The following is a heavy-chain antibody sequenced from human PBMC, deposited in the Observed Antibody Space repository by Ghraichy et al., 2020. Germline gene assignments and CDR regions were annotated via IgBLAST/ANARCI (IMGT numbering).Heavy chain of an antibody. J-gene: IGHJ5*02. CDR3: ARAGGYFSGGSCYPGNWFDP. D-gene: IGHD2-15*01. V-gene: IGHV4-4*07. Sequence: SETLSLTCTVSGGSISSYYWSWIRQPAGKGLEWIGRIYTSGSTNYNPSLKSRVTMSVDTSKNQFSLKLSSVTAADTAVYYCARAGGYFSGGSCYPGNWFDPWGQGTLVTVSS. CDR2: IYTSGST. CDR1: GGSISSYY.